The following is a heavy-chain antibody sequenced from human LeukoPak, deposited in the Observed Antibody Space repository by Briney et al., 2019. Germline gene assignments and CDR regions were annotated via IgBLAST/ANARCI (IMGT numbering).Heavy chain of an antibody. CDR3: VRAYTRGYSDDFDY. CDR2: ISSSGSTI. CDR1: GFTFSDYY. V-gene: IGHV3-11*01. D-gene: IGHD3-22*01. J-gene: IGHJ4*02. Sequence: GGSLRLSCAASGFTFSDYYMSWIRQAPGKGLEWVSYISSSGSTIYYADSVKGRFTISRDNAKNSLYLQMNSLRGEDTAVYYCVRAYTRGYSDDFDYWGQGTLVTVSS.